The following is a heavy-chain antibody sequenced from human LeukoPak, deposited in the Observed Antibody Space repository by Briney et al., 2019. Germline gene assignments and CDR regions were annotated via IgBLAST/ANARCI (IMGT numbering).Heavy chain of an antibody. CDR1: GGTFSSYA. J-gene: IGHJ3*02. CDR2: IIPIFGTA. D-gene: IGHD3-3*01. CDR3: ASRPRRYYDFWSGGENAFDI. V-gene: IGHV1-69*13. Sequence: ASVKVSCKASGGTFSSYAISWVRQAPGQGLEWMGGIIPIFGTANYAQKFQGRVTITADESTSTAYMELSSLGSEDTAVYYCASRPRRYYDFWSGGENAFDIWGQGTMVTVSS.